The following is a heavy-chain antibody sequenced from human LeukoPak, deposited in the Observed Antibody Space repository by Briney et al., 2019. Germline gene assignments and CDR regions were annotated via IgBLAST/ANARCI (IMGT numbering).Heavy chain of an antibody. CDR1: GFTFRDYW. CDR3: ARVTTNGYFEY. D-gene: IGHD1-1*01. CDR2: IKFDESEE. J-gene: IGHJ4*02. Sequence: GGSLRLSCAASGFTFRDYWMSGVRQAPGKGRRWVASIKFDESEEHYMDSVKGRFTISRDSAKSSLYLQMNSLRAEDTAEYFCARVTTNGYFEYWGQGSLVTVSP. V-gene: IGHV3-7*04.